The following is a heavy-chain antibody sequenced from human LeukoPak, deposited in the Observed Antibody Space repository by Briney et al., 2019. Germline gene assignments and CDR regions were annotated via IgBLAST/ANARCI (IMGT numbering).Heavy chain of an antibody. D-gene: IGHD4-23*01. CDR2: INPNSGGT. V-gene: IGHV1-2*02. CDR1: AYTFTAYH. J-gene: IGHJ6*02. CDR3: ARGVQDYGGYYYGMDV. Sequence: ASVKVSCKASAYTFTAYHMHWVRQAPGQGLEWMGWINPNSGGTNYAQKFQGRVTITADKSTSTAYMELSSLRSEDTAVYYCARGVQDYGGYYYGMDVWGQGTTVTVSS.